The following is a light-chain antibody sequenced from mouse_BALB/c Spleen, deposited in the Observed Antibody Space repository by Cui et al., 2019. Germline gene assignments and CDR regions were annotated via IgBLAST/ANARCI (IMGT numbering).Light chain of an antibody. CDR2: HGT. Sequence: DILMTQSPFSMSVFLGDTVSITCHASQSISSNIGWLQQKPGKSFKGLIYHGTNLEDGVPSRFSGSGSGADYSLTISSLESEDFADYYCVQYAQFPPTFGAGTKLELK. CDR1: QSISSN. CDR3: VQYAQFPPT. V-gene: IGKV14-100*01. J-gene: IGKJ5*01.